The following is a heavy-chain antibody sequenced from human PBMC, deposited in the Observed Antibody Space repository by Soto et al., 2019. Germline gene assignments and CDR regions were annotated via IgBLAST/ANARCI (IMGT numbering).Heavy chain of an antibody. V-gene: IGHV4-30-2*01. CDR2: IYHSGST. CDR1: GGSISSVGYS. Sequence: SETLSLTCAVSGGSISSVGYSWSWIRQPPGKGLELIGYIYHSGSTYYNPSLKSRVTISVDRSKNQFSLKLSSVTAADTAVYYCARGNTMIEGATWFDPWGQGTLGTVSS. CDR3: ARGNTMIEGATWFDP. D-gene: IGHD3-22*01. J-gene: IGHJ5*02.